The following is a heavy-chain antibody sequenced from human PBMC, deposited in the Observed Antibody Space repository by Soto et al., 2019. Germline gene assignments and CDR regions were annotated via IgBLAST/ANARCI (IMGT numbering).Heavy chain of an antibody. V-gene: IGHV1-69*02. Sequence: SVKVSCKASGGTFSSYTISWVRQAPGQGLEWMGRIIPILGIANYAQKFQGRVTITADKSTSTAYMELSSLRSEDTAVYYCASQINRRDGYNLGYYFDYWGQGTLVTVSS. CDR2: IIPILGIA. CDR3: ASQINRRDGYNLGYYFDY. D-gene: IGHD5-12*01. CDR1: GGTFSSYT. J-gene: IGHJ4*02.